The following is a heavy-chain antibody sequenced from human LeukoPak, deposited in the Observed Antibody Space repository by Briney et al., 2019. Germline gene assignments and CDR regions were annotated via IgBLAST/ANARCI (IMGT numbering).Heavy chain of an antibody. V-gene: IGHV3-7*01. CDR1: GFTFSSYW. CDR3: AVTPPYYYYGMDV. D-gene: IGHD2-21*02. J-gene: IGHJ6*02. CDR2: IKQDGSEK. Sequence: GGSLRLSCAASGFTFSSYWMSWVRQAPGKGLEWVANIKQDGSEKYYVDSVKGRFTISRDNAKNSLYLQMNSLRAEDTAVYYCAVTPPYYYYGMDVWGQGTTVTVPS.